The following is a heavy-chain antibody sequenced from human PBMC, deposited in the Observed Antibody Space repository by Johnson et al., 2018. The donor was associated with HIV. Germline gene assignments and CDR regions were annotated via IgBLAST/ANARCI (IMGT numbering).Heavy chain of an antibody. CDR3: STGDSVVVAGAMLLPLHDAFDI. Sequence: MLLVESGGGLVKPGGSLRLSCAASGFTFSNAWMNWVRQAPGKGLEWVGRIKSESDGGTTDYPTPVKGRFTISRDDSKNMLYLQMNSLKIEDTAVYYCSTGDSVVVAGAMLLPLHDAFDIWGQGTMVTVSS. CDR2: IKSESDGGTT. D-gene: IGHD2-15*01. CDR1: GFTFSNAW. J-gene: IGHJ3*02. V-gene: IGHV3-15*01.